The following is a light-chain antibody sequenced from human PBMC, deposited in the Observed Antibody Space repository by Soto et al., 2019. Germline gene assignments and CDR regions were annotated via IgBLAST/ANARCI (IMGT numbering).Light chain of an antibody. CDR1: SSNIGSNT. CDR3: ATWDDSLNGVV. Sequence: QPVLTQPPSASGTPGQRVTISCSGSSSNIGSNTVNWYRHLPGTAPKLLIYNDIQRPSGVPDRFSGSKSGTSASLAISGLQSEDEADYSCATWDDSLNGVVFGGGTKVTVL. CDR2: NDI. J-gene: IGLJ2*01. V-gene: IGLV1-44*01.